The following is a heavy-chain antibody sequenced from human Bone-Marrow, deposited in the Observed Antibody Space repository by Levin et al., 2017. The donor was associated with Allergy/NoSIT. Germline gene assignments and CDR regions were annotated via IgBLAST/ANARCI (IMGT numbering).Heavy chain of an antibody. V-gene: IGHV3-30*18. CDR2: ISYDGSNK. D-gene: IGHD2-2*02. J-gene: IGHJ3*02. Sequence: PGGSLRLSCAASGFTFSSYGMHWVRQAPGKGLEWVAVISYDGSNKYYADSVKGRFTISRDNSKNTLYLQMNSLRAEDTAVYYCAKGFAQYPDAFDIWGQGTMVTVSS. CDR1: GFTFSSYG. CDR3: AKGFAQYPDAFDI.